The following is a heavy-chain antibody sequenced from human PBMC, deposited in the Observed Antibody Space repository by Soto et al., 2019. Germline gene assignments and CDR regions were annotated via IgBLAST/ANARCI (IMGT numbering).Heavy chain of an antibody. V-gene: IGHV3-30*04. Sequence: PGRSLRLSCAACGFTFYSYAMHWFRQAPGQGLEWVEVISFNGIDTYYADSVKGRVTISRDNSRNTVFLQMTSLRTEDTAVFYCARDIERIRGPNHNTVGPGHWGQRTLVTASS. J-gene: IGHJ4*02. CDR1: GFTFYSYA. CDR3: ARDIERIRGPNHNTVGPGH. D-gene: IGHD1-1*01. CDR2: ISFNGIDT.